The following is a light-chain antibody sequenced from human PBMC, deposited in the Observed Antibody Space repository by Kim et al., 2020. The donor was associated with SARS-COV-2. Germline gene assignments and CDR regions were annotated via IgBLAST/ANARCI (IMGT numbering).Light chain of an antibody. CDR2: GAS. J-gene: IGKJ2*01. Sequence: SVGDRGTITCQTSQSISLSGYLHWYQKMPGKAPKILISGASSLQSAVPSRFSSGGSGTHFTLTIAGLQPEDFAIYYCQQSSSTPYTCGQGTKLEI. V-gene: IGKV1-39*01. CDR3: QQSSSTPYT. CDR1: QSISLSGY.